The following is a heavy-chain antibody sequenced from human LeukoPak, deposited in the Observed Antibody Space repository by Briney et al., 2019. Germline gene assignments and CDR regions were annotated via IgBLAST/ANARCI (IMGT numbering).Heavy chain of an antibody. J-gene: IGHJ4*02. D-gene: IGHD6-13*01. CDR3: AREIGDSSSWYPHRGHFDY. V-gene: IGHV4-59*01. CDR1: GGSISSYY. CDR2: IFYSGST. Sequence: ASETLSLTCTVSGGSISSYYWSWIRQPPGKGLEWIGYIFYSGSTNYNPSLKSRVTISVDTSKNQFSLKLSSVTAADTAVYYCAREIGDSSSWYPHRGHFDYWGQGTLVTVSS.